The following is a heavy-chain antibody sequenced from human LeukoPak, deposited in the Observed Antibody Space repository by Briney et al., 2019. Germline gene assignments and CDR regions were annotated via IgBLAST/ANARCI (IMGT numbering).Heavy chain of an antibody. J-gene: IGHJ4*02. CDR1: GGSISSYY. D-gene: IGHD5-18*01. CDR3: ARQVTFGYAYAYYFDY. Sequence: SETLSLTCTVSGGSISSYYWGWIRQPPGKGLEWIGNIHNSESTYYNPSLKSRVTISVDTSKNQFSLKLSSVTAADTAVYYCARQVTFGYAYAYYFDYWGQGSLVTVSS. CDR2: IHNSEST. V-gene: IGHV4-39*01.